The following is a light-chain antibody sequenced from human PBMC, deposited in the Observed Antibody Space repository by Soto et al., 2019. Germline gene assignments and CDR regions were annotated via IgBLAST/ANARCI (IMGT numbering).Light chain of an antibody. J-gene: IGLJ1*01. CDR3: SSYTSSSTLPYV. CDR2: DVS. Sequence: QSVLTQPASVSGSPGQSITISCTGTSSDVGGYNYVSWYQQHPGKAPKLMIYDVSNRPSGVSNRFSGSESGNTASLTISGLQAEEEADYSCSSYTSSSTLPYVFGTGTKVTVL. CDR1: SSDVGGYNY. V-gene: IGLV2-14*03.